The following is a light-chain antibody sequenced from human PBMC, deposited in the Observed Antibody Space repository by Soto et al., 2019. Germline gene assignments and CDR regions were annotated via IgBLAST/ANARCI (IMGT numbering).Light chain of an antibody. CDR2: EVS. CDR1: SFDIGAYNY. V-gene: IGLV2-14*01. J-gene: IGLJ1*01. CDR3: CSYTTNNTYV. Sequence: QSALAQLSSVSGSPGQSITISCTGTSFDIGAYNYVSWYQQHSGKAPKLMIYEVSNRPSGISNRFSGSKSGDTASLTISGLHREDEADYYCCSYTTNNTYVFGTGTKVTVL.